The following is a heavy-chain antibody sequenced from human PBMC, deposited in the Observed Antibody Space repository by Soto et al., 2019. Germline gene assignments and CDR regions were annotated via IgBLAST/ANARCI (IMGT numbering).Heavy chain of an antibody. CDR3: ARDLWGYCGTDCYPLDV. CDR2: MYNTGST. J-gene: IGHJ6*02. V-gene: IGHV4-59*01. CDR1: GGSISGYY. Sequence: SETLSLTCTVSGGSISGYYWSWVRQPPGKGLEWIGYMYNTGSTVYNPSFKSRVTISVDTSKNQFSLKLNSVTAADTAVYYCARDLWGYCGTDCYPLDVWGEGTTVTVS. D-gene: IGHD2-21*02.